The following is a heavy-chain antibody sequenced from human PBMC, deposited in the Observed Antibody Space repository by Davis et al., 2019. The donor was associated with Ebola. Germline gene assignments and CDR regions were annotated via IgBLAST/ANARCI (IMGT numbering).Heavy chain of an antibody. Sequence: PGGSLRLSCAASGFSISTYWMSWVRQAPGKGLEWVANIKQDGSEKYYVDSVKGRFTISRDNAKNSLYLQMNSLGAEDTAVYYCARGRVGAPNYFYYYGMDVWGQGTTVNVSS. D-gene: IGHD1-26*01. V-gene: IGHV3-7*03. CDR3: ARGRVGAPNYFYYYGMDV. CDR2: IKQDGSEK. J-gene: IGHJ6*02. CDR1: GFSISTYW.